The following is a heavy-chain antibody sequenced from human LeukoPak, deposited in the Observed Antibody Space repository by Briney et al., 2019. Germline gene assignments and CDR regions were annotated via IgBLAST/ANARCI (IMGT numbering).Heavy chain of an antibody. V-gene: IGHV1-69*13. Sequence: SVKVSCKASGGTFSSYAISWVRQAPGQGLEWMGGIIPIFGTANYAQKFQGRVTITADESTSTAYMELSSLRSEDTAVYYCATVAPTPRHFDYWGQGTLGTVSS. D-gene: IGHD5-12*01. CDR2: IIPIFGTA. CDR3: ATVAPTPRHFDY. CDR1: GGTFSSYA. J-gene: IGHJ4*02.